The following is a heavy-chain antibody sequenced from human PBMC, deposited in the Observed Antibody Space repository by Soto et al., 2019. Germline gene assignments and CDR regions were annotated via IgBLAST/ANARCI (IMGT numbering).Heavy chain of an antibody. V-gene: IGHV3-33*01. CDR1: GFTFSSYG. D-gene: IGHD6-13*01. CDR3: ARDGGIAAAGTVYNWCDP. CDR2: IWYDGSNK. Sequence: QVQLVESGGGVVQPGRSLRLSCAASGFTFSSYGMHWVRQAPGKGLEWVAVIWYDGSNKYYADSVKGRFTISRDNSKNTLYLQMNSLRAEDTAVYYCARDGGIAAAGTVYNWCDPWGQGTLVTVSS. J-gene: IGHJ5*02.